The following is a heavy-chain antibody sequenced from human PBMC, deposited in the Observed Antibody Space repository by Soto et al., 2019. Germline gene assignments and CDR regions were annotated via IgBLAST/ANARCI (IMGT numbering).Heavy chain of an antibody. CDR3: AGGYSTMGYYGMDV. J-gene: IGHJ6*02. D-gene: IGHD5-18*01. CDR1: GGSISSYY. V-gene: IGHV4-59*01. CDR2: IYYSGST. Sequence: TSETLSLTCTVSGGSISSYYWSWIRQPPGKGLEWIGYIYYSGSTNYNPSLKSRVTISVDTSKNQFSLKLSSVTAADTAVYSCAGGYSTMGYYGMDVWGQATTGTV.